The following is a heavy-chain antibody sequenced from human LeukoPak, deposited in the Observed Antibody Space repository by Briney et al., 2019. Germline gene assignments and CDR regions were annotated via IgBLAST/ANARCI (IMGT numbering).Heavy chain of an antibody. J-gene: IGHJ4*02. D-gene: IGHD2-2*01. CDR1: GFTFSSYA. CDR3: AKRLIYCSSSSCPFDY. V-gene: IGHV3-23*01. Sequence: PGGSLRLSCAASGFTFSSYAMSWVRQAPGKGLEWVSGISGSGGSTYYADSVKGRFTISRDNSKNTLYLQMNSLRAEDTAVYYCAKRLIYCSSSSCPFDYWGQGTLVTVSS. CDR2: ISGSGGST.